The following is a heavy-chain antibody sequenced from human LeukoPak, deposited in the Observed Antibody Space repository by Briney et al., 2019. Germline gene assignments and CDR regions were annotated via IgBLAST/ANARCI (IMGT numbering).Heavy chain of an antibody. CDR3: ARPTVTTGVDAFDI. V-gene: IGHV3-7*01. CDR1: GFTFSSYA. Sequence: GGSLRLSCAASGFTFSSYAMSWVRQAPGKGLEWVANIKEDGSEKYYVDSVKGRFTISRDNAKNSLYLQMNSLRAEDTAVYYCARPTVTTGVDAFDIWGQGTMVTVSS. J-gene: IGHJ3*02. D-gene: IGHD4-11*01. CDR2: IKEDGSEK.